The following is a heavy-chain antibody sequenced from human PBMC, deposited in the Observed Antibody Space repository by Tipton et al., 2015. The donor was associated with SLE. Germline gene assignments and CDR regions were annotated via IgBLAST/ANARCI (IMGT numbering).Heavy chain of an antibody. Sequence: TLSLTCALYGGSFSGYYWKWVRQPPGKGVEGIGEANAGGGTNYNPAPKIRVTMSVEKPPKHPSLNPRSVTAADTAVYYCARETRVDATFSKYNRFDTWGQGVLVSVSS. CDR1: GGSFSGYY. CDR2: ANAGGGT. D-gene: IGHD1-26*01. V-gene: IGHV4-34*01. CDR3: ARETRVDATFSKYNRFDT. J-gene: IGHJ5*02.